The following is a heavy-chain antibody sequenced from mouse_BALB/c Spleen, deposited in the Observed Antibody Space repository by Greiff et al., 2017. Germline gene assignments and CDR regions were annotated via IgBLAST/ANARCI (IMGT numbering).Heavy chain of an antibody. CDR2: INPSTGYT. Sequence: VQLQQSGAELAKPGASVKMSCKASGYTFTSYWMHWVKQRPGQGLEWIGYINPSTGYTEYNQKFKDKATLTADKSSSTAYMQLSSLTSEDSAVYYCARYSSGYAYFDYWGQGTTLTVSS. D-gene: IGHD3-1*01. CDR1: GYTFTSYW. V-gene: IGHV1-7*01. CDR3: ARYSSGYAYFDY. J-gene: IGHJ2*01.